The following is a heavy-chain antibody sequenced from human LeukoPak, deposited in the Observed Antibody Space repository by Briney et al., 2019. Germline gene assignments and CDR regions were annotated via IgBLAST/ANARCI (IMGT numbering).Heavy chain of an antibody. CDR1: GFTFSSYA. Sequence: GRSLRLSCAASGFTFSSYAMHWVRQAPGKGLEWVAVISYDGSNKYYADSVKGRFTISRDNSKNTLYLQMNSLRAEDTAVYYCARVNRPMVAVHYYYMDVWGKGTTVTVSS. J-gene: IGHJ6*03. CDR3: ARVNRPMVAVHYYYMDV. V-gene: IGHV3-30-3*01. D-gene: IGHD3-10*01. CDR2: ISYDGSNK.